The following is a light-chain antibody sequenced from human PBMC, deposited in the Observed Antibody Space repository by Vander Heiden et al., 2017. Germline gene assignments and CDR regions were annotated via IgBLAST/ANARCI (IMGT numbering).Light chain of an antibody. V-gene: IGLV2-14*01. CDR3: SSYTSSSTLV. Sequence: QSALTQPASVSGSPGQSITISCTGSSSDVGGYNYVSWYQQHPGKAPKLMIYDVSSRPSGVSNRFSGSKSGNTASLTISGLQAEDDADYYCSSYTSSSTLVFGTGTKVTVL. CDR1: SSDVGGYNY. CDR2: DVS. J-gene: IGLJ1*01.